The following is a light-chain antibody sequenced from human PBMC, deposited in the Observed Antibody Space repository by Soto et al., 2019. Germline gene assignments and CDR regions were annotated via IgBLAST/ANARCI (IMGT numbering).Light chain of an antibody. CDR2: GAS. CDR1: QSVSSSY. CDR3: QQYGSSPGT. V-gene: IGKV3-20*01. J-gene: IGKJ1*01. Sequence: EIVLTQSPGTLSLSPGERATLSCRASQSVSSSYLAWYQQKPGQAPRLLIYGASSRAPGIPDRFSGSGSGTDFTLTISRLEPEDFAVYICQQYGSSPGTFGQGTKVDIK.